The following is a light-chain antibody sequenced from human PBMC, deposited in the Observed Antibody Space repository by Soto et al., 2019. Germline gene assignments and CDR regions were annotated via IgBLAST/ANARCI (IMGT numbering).Light chain of an antibody. CDR2: DVS. CDR1: SSDVGGSSNY. CDR3: SSYTISDTLV. V-gene: IGLV2-14*01. Sequence: QSALTQPASVSGSPEQSITISCTGTSSDVGGSSNYVSWYQQHPGKAPKLMIYDVSNRPSGVSNRFSGSKSGNTASLTISGLQAEDEADYYCSSYTISDTLVFGGGTKLTVL. J-gene: IGLJ2*01.